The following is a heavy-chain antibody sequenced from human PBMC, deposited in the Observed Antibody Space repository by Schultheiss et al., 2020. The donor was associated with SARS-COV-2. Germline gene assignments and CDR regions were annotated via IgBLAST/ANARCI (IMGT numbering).Heavy chain of an antibody. CDR3: ARGSGSGSSFDY. Sequence: SQTLSLTCAVYGGSFSGYYWSWIRQPPGKGLEWIGYIYYSGSTNYNPSLKSRVTISVDTSKNQFSLKLSSVTAADTAVYYCARGSGSGSSFDYWGQGTLVTVSS. CDR1: GGSFSGYY. CDR2: IYYSGST. D-gene: IGHD3-10*01. J-gene: IGHJ4*02. V-gene: IGHV4-59*01.